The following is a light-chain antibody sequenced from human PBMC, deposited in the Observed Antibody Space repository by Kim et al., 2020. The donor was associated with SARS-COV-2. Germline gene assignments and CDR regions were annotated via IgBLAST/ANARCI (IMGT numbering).Light chain of an antibody. Sequence: GQSVTISCSGDSSNIKSNTVSWYRQLPGRAPKLLMYGDNQRPSGVPDRFSGSKSGTSASLAISGLRSDDEADYFCAAWDDSLNGPIFGTGTKVTVL. V-gene: IGLV1-44*01. CDR1: SSNIKSNT. CDR3: AAWDDSLNGPI. J-gene: IGLJ1*01. CDR2: GDN.